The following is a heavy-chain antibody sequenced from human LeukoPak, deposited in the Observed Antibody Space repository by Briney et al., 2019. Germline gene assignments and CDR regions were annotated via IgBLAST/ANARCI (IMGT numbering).Heavy chain of an antibody. J-gene: IGHJ4*02. CDR1: GFPFSDFH. Sequence: GGSLRLSCVRAGFPFSDFHMRWIRQAPGNGLEWVSYITSGGGFKYYADSVKGRFSISRDDSKNSVFLQMNSLRVEDTAVYYCARVRPGSSGSYYRTSWGQGTLVTVSS. D-gene: IGHD3-22*01. V-gene: IGHV3-11*04. CDR2: ITSGGGFK. CDR3: ARVRPGSSGSYYRTS.